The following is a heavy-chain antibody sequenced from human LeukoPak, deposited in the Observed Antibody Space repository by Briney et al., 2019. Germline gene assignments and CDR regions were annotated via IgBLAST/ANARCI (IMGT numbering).Heavy chain of an antibody. CDR2: ISYDGSNK. J-gene: IGHJ4*02. CDR3: ARDAN. CDR1: GFTFSSYA. D-gene: IGHD2-15*01. V-gene: IGHV3-30-3*01. Sequence: PGGSLRLSCAASGFTFSSYAMHWVRQAPGKGLEWVAVISYDGSNKYYADSVKGRFTISRDNSMNTLYLQMNSLRAEDTAVYYCARDANWGQGTLVTVSS.